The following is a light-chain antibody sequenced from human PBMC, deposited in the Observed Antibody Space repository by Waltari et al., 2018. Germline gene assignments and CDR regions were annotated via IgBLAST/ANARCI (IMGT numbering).Light chain of an antibody. V-gene: IGLV2-14*03. Sequence: QSALTQPASVSGSPGQSIAISCTGTGSDIGCYHYVYWYQQYPGRALQLIIYDVTRWPSGVSNLLFGSESGVTAALTISWLQAEDDADYYCSSYTSSRTARFGGGTRVTVL. CDR1: GSDIGCYHY. CDR3: SSYTSSRTAR. J-gene: IGLJ2*01. CDR2: DVT.